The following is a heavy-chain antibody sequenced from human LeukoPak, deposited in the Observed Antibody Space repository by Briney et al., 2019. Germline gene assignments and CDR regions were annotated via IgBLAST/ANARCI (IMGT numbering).Heavy chain of an antibody. CDR2: IIPIFGTA. CDR1: GGTFSSYA. D-gene: IGHD2-2*01. Sequence: GASVKVSCKASGGTFSSYAISWVRQAPGQGLEWMGGIIPIFGTANYAQKFQGRVTITADESTSTAYMELSSLRSEDTAVYYCARESPPPKWYCSSTSCLYYYYYGMDVWGKGTTVTVSS. CDR3: ARESPPPKWYCSSTSCLYYYYYGMDV. J-gene: IGHJ6*04. V-gene: IGHV1-69*01.